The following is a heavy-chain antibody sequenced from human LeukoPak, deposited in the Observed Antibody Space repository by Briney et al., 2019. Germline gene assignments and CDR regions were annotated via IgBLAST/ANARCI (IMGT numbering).Heavy chain of an antibody. CDR3: AKETYYYGSGSYYPEAWFDP. J-gene: IGHJ5*02. Sequence: ASVKVSCKASGYTFTSYDINWVRQATGQGLEWMGWMNPNSGNTGYAQKFQGRVSITRNTSISTAYMELSSLRSEDTAVYYCAKETYYYGSGSYYPEAWFDPWGQGTLVTVSS. CDR1: GYTFTSYD. D-gene: IGHD3-10*01. CDR2: MNPNSGNT. V-gene: IGHV1-8*03.